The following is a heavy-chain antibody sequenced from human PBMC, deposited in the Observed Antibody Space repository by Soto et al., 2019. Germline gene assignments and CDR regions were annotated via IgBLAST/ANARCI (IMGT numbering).Heavy chain of an antibody. V-gene: IGHV3-23*01. D-gene: IGHD3-10*01. J-gene: IGHJ6*02. CDR2: LDGAGGST. CDR1: GFTFSDFA. CDR3: AAPRDEYGSGVSWFTYGMDI. Sequence: PVGSLRLSSLASGFTFSDFAMTWVRHVPGRGLEWVASLDGAGGSTYYAESVRGRFSISRDNSQNTLFLQMKRLTVDDTAIYYCAAPRDEYGSGVSWFTYGMDIWGQGTTVTVSS.